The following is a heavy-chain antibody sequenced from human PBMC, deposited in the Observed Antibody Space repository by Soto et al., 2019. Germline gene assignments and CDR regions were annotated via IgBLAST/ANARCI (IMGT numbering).Heavy chain of an antibody. D-gene: IGHD2-2*01. V-gene: IGHV3-33*01. CDR3: ARPRILVVPYDVCDI. CDR1: GFTFSSYG. J-gene: IGHJ3*02. Sequence: QVQLVESGGGVVQPGRSLRLSCAASGFTFSSYGMHWVRQAPGKGLEWVAVIWYDGSNKYYADSVKGRFTISRDNSKNTRYLQMNSLRAEDTAVDYCARPRILVVPYDVCDIWGQGTMVTVSS. CDR2: IWYDGSNK.